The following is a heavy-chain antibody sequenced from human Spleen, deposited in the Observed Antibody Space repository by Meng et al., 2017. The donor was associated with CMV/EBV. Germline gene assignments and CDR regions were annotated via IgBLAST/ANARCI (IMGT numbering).Heavy chain of an antibody. CDR3: ARNVPGTSAYYD. CDR1: GYSIRSTNW. Sequence: VQLQESGPGPVQPSDTLSLTCAVSGYSIRSTNWWGWIRQPPGKGLEWIGYIYYSGSTSYSPSLKSRVTMSVDTSKNQFSLNLNSVTAVDTAVYYCARNVPGTSAYYDWGQGTLVTVSS. V-gene: IGHV4-28*01. J-gene: IGHJ4*02. CDR2: IYYSGST. D-gene: IGHD3-22*01.